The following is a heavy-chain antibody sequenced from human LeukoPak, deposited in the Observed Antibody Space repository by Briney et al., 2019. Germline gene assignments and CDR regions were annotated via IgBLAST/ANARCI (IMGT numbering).Heavy chain of an antibody. V-gene: IGHV3-69-1*02. Sequence: KAGGSLRLSCEASGFTFSAYAMTWVRQAPGQGLEWVSSIGSDNKPHYSESVKGRFTISRDNAKNSLSLQMNSLRDEDTAAYYCARDLIAVTGHYALDVWGQGTTVTVSS. CDR1: GFTFSAYA. D-gene: IGHD6-19*01. J-gene: IGHJ6*02. CDR3: ARDLIAVTGHYALDV. CDR2: IGSDNKP.